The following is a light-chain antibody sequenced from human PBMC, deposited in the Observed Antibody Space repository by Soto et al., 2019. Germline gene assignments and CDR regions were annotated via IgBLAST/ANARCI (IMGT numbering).Light chain of an antibody. J-gene: IGLJ7*01. CDR1: NIGSKS. CDR3: QVWDSSSDHHAV. V-gene: IGLV3-21*04. CDR2: YDS. Sequence: SYELTQPPSVSVAPGKTAWITCGGNNIGSKSVHWYQQKPGQAPVLVIYYDSDRPSGIPERFSGSNSGNTATLTISRVEAGDEADYYCQVWDSSSDHHAVFGGGTQLTVL.